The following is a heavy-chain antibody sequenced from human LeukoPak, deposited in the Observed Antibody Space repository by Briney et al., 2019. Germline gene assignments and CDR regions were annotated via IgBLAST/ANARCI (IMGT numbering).Heavy chain of an antibody. CDR1: GFTFNYYA. V-gene: IGHV3-23*01. Sequence: GGSLRLSCAASGFTFNYYAMNWVRQAPGKGLEWVSVISGSGGTTYYADSVKGRFTISRDSSKNTLYLQMNSLRAEDTAVYYCAKVSGGGLYYDGMDVWGQGTTVTVSS. CDR3: AKVSGGGLYYDGMDV. CDR2: ISGSGGTT. J-gene: IGHJ6*02. D-gene: IGHD1-14*01.